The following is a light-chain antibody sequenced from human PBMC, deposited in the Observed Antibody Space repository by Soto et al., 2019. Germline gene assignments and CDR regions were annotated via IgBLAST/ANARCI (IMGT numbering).Light chain of an antibody. J-gene: IGKJ4*01. V-gene: IGKV1-8*01. CDR1: QDINSY. CDR2: AAS. Sequence: AIRMTQSPSSFSASTGDRVTITCRASQDINSYLAWYQQKPGKAPKVLIYAASTLQSGVPSRFSGSGSGTDFTLTISGLQSEDFATYYCQQYHTYPPLTFGGGTKVEIK. CDR3: QQYHTYPPLT.